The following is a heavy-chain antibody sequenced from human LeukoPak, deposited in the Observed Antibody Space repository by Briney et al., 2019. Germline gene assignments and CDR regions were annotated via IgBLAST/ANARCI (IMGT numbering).Heavy chain of an antibody. D-gene: IGHD1-26*01. CDR2: ISWHGATV. J-gene: IGHJ4*02. Sequence: GGSLRLSCAASGFKFDNYAMHWVRQAPGKGLEWVSAISWHGATVDYAASVRGRFTISRDSAKKSLHLQMSSPRPEDTALYYCARDRSGNYFESAIDYWGQGALVTVSS. V-gene: IGHV3-9*01. CDR3: ARDRSGNYFESAIDY. CDR1: GFKFDNYA.